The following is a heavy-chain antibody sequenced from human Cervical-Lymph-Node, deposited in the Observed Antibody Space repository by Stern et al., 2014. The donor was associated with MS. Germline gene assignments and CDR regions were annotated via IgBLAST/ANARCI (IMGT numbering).Heavy chain of an antibody. CDR1: GGTFNVYA. CDR3: ARDGRHTNNFGLDV. V-gene: IGHV1-69*01. J-gene: IGHJ6*02. CDR2: IIPIIGTA. Sequence: VQLVQSGAEVKKPGSSVKVSCKASGGTFNVYAINWLRQAPGQGHEWMGGIIPIIGTANYAQNFQARVTITADASTRTSSMQLSSLRSDDTSVYYCARDGRHTNNFGLDVWGQGTTVTVSS.